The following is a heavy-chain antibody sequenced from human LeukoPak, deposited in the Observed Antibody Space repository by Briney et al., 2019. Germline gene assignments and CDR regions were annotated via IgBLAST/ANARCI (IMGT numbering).Heavy chain of an antibody. V-gene: IGHV3-7*01. J-gene: IGHJ5*02. CDR2: MKHDGSAK. CDR3: ARGTDISPNWFDP. CDR1: GFTFSTSW. Sequence: GGSLRLSCIASGFTFSTSWMNWVRQAPGKGLEWVANMKHDGSAKYYGDSVRGRFTISRDNAKNSVYLQMDSLRAEDTAMYYCARGTDISPNWFDPWGQGTLVTVSS. D-gene: IGHD2-15*01.